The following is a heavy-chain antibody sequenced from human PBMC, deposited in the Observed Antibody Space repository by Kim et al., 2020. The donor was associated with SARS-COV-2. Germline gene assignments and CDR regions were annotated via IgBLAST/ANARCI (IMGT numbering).Heavy chain of an antibody. D-gene: IGHD1-7*01. J-gene: IGHJ6*02. CDR1: GYTFTGYY. CDR2: INPNSGGT. V-gene: IGHV1-2*02. Sequence: ASVKVSCKASGYTFTGYYMHWVRQAPGQGLEWMGWINPNSGGTNYAQKFQGRVTMTRDTSISTAYMELSRLRSDDTAVYYCARVGLELRRYYYGMDVWGQGTTVTVSS. CDR3: ARVGLELRRYYYGMDV.